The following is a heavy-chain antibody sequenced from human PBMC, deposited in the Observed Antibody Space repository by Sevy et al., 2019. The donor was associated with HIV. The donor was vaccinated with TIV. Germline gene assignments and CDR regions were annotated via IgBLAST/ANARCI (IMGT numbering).Heavy chain of an antibody. D-gene: IGHD3-10*01. CDR1: GASVSRGSYY. J-gene: IGHJ4*02. CDR2: IYYIGTT. Sequence: SETLSLTCTVSGASVSRGSYYWSWIRQSPGKGLEWIGYIYYIGTTNYNPSLKSRVTISMDTSKKQFSLSLHSVTAADTAVYYCARGFGEFRSWGPGTLVTVSS. CDR3: ARGFGEFRS. V-gene: IGHV4-61*01.